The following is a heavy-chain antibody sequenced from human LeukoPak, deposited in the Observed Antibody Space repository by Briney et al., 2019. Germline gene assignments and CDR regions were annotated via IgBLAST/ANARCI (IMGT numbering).Heavy chain of an antibody. CDR3: AKSFGPFLPLYFDY. J-gene: IGHJ4*02. V-gene: IGHV3-23*01. D-gene: IGHD3-10*01. Sequence: GGSLRLSCAASGFTFSSNAMNWVRQAPGKGLEWVSAISGSGGSTYYADSVKGRFTISRDNSKNTLYLQMNSLRAEDTAVYYCAKSFGPFLPLYFDYWGQGTLVTVSS. CDR2: ISGSGGST. CDR1: GFTFSSNA.